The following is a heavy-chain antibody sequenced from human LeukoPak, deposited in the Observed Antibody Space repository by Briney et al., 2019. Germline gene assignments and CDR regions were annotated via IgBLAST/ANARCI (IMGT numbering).Heavy chain of an antibody. Sequence: GGSLRLSCAASGFTVSSNYMSWVRQAPGKGLEWVSVIYSGGSTYYADSVKGRFTISRDNSKNTLYLQMNSLRAEDTAVYCCARESNPPGYSYGYLSDHALDYWGQGTLVTVSS. V-gene: IGHV3-53*01. D-gene: IGHD5-18*01. J-gene: IGHJ4*02. CDR1: GFTVSSNY. CDR3: ARESNPPGYSYGYLSDHALDY. CDR2: IYSGGST.